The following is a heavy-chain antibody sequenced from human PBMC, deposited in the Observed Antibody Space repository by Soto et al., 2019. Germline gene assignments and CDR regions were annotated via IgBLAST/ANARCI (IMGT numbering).Heavy chain of an antibody. CDR3: AKDLNGSGSFTSYYHYGMDV. D-gene: IGHD3-10*01. Sequence: EVQMLESGAGLVHPGGSLRLSCAASGFTFSNYAMNWVRQAPGKGLEWVSSISGSGRNTYYADSVKGRLTISRDSSKNTLYLQMNSLRVEDTGVYYCAKDLNGSGSFTSYYHYGMDVWGQGTTVTVSS. CDR1: GFTFSNYA. CDR2: ISGSGRNT. J-gene: IGHJ6*02. V-gene: IGHV3-23*01.